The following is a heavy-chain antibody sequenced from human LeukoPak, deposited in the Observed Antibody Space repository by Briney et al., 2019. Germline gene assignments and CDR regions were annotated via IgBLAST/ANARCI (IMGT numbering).Heavy chain of an antibody. V-gene: IGHV3-23*01. CDR1: GFTFSSYA. CDR3: ARHLLWFGELSGGFDY. J-gene: IGHJ4*02. CDR2: ISGSGGST. D-gene: IGHD3-10*01. Sequence: GGSLRLSCAASGFTFSSYAMSWVRQAPGKGLEWVSAISGSGGSTYYADSVKGRFTISRDNSKNTLYLQMNSLRAEDTAVYYCARHLLWFGELSGGFDYWGQGTLVTVSS.